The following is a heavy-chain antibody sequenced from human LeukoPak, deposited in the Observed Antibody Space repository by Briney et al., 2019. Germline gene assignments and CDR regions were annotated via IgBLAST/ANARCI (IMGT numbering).Heavy chain of an antibody. CDR1: GFTFSSYA. V-gene: IGHV3-23*01. CDR3: ARDPDLRRGYDGEGY. CDR2: ISGSGGST. J-gene: IGHJ4*02. D-gene: IGHD5-12*01. Sequence: PGGSLRLSCAASGFTFSSYAMSWVRQAPGRGLEWVSVISGSGGSTYYADSVKGRLTISRDNAKNSLYLQMNSLRAEDTAVYYCARDPDLRRGYDGEGYWGQGTRVTVSS.